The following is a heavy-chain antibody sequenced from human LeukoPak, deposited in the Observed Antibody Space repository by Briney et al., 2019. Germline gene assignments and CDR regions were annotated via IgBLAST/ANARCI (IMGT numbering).Heavy chain of an antibody. J-gene: IGHJ4*02. D-gene: IGHD6-19*01. Sequence: SGGSLRLPGAPSGYPFSSYGMHGAPQAPGRGLEGGAVISYDGNYKYYADSVKGRFTISRDNSKNTLYLQMNSLRAEDTAVYYCAKEDPYSSGWCKDWGQGTVITVSA. V-gene: IGHV3-30*18. CDR1: GYPFSSYG. CDR3: AKEDPYSSGWCKD. CDR2: ISYDGNYK.